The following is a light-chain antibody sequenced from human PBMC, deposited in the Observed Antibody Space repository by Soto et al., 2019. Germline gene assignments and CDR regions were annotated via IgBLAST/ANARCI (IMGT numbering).Light chain of an antibody. CDR3: QQCGSAPFT. Sequence: EVVLTQSPVALSVSPGERTTLSCRASQSLSRSYMAWYQQRPGQAPRLLIYGTSNRATGIPNRFSGSESGTDFNLTITRLEPEDVAVYYCQQCGSAPFTFGGGTKVEI. V-gene: IGKV3-20*01. CDR2: GTS. J-gene: IGKJ4*01. CDR1: QSLSRSY.